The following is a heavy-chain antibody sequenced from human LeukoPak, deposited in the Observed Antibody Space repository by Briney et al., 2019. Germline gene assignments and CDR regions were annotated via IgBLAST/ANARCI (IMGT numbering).Heavy chain of an antibody. CDR2: IYYSGST. J-gene: IGHJ6*02. CDR1: GGSISSYY. CDR3: ARDRIDDYSNYYYGMDV. Sequence: SETLSLTCTVSGGSISSYYWSWIRQPPGKGLEWIGYIYYSGSTNYNPSLKSRVTISVDTSKNQFSLKLSSVTAADTAVYYCARDRIDDYSNYYYGMDVWGQGTTVTVSS. D-gene: IGHD4-11*01. V-gene: IGHV4-59*01.